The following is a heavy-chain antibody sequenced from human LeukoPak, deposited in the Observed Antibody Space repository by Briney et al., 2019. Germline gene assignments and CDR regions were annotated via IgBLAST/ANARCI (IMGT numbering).Heavy chain of an antibody. J-gene: IGHJ4*02. CDR1: GFTFSSYW. V-gene: IGHV3-74*01. D-gene: IGHD2-21*02. CDR3: AKAQIVVVTAISD. CDR2: INNDGSGT. Sequence: GGSLRLSCAASGFTFSSYWMYWVRQPPGKGLVCVSRINNDGSGTTYADSVKGRFTISRDNSKNTLYLQMNSLRAEDTAVYYCAKAQIVVVTAISDWGQGTLVTVSS.